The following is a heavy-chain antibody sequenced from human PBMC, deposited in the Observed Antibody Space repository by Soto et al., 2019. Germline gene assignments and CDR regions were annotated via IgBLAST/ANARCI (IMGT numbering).Heavy chain of an antibody. CDR2: IIPILGIA. CDR1: GYTFTSYD. Sequence: SVKVSCKASGYTFTSYDINWVRQAPGQGLEWMGRIIPILGIANYAQKFQGRVTITADKSTSTAYMELSSLRSEDTAVYYCAKAPSTVVAPGDAFDIWGQGTMVTVSS. J-gene: IGHJ3*02. D-gene: IGHD2-15*01. CDR3: AKAPSTVVAPGDAFDI. V-gene: IGHV1-69*04.